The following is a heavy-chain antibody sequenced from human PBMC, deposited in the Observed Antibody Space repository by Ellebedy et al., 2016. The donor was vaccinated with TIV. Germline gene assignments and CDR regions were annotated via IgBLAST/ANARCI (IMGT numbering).Heavy chain of an antibody. V-gene: IGHV4-39*07. D-gene: IGHD6-13*01. J-gene: IGHJ4*02. CDR3: ARGQLVVGY. CDR2: IYYSGST. Sequence: MPSETLSLTCTVSGGSISSSSYYWGWIRQPPGKGLEWIGSIYYSGSTYYNPSLKSRVTISVDTSKNQFSLKLSAVTAADTAVYYCARGQLVVGYWGQGTLVTVSS. CDR1: GGSISSSSYY.